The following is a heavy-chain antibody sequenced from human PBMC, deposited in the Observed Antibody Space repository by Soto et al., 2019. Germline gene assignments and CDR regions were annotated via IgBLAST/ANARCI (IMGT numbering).Heavy chain of an antibody. J-gene: IGHJ3*02. CDR3: SKDLGYSSSSDAFDI. CDR2: ISYDGSNK. D-gene: IGHD6-6*01. V-gene: IGHV3-30*18. CDR1: GFTFSSYG. Sequence: GGSLRLSCAASGFTFSSYGMHWVRQAPGKGLEWVAVISYDGSNKYYADSVKGRFTISRDNSKNTLYLQMNSLRAEDTAVYSCSKDLGYSSSSDAFDIWGQGTMVTVSS.